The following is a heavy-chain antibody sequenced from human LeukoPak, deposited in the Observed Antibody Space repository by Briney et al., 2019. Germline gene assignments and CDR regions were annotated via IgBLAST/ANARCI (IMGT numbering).Heavy chain of an antibody. CDR3: ARGGWLPFDY. CDR1: GGSFSGYY. CDR2: INHSGST. D-gene: IGHD2-15*01. J-gene: IGHJ4*02. Sequence: SETLSLTCAVYGGSFSGYYWSWIRQPPGKGLEWIGEINHSGSTNYNPSLKSRVTISVDTSKNQFSLKLSSVTAADTAVYYCARGGWLPFDYWGQGTLVTVSS. V-gene: IGHV4-34*01.